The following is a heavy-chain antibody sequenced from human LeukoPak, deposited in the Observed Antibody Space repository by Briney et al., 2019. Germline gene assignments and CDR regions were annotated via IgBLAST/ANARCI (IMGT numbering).Heavy chain of an antibody. J-gene: IGHJ4*02. CDR2: IYTSGTT. CDR3: ARLSTVTTSFDY. D-gene: IGHD4-17*01. V-gene: IGHV4-4*07. Sequence: SETLSLTCTVSGGSISSYYWSWIRQPAGKGLEWIGRIYTSGTTHYNPSLKSRVTMSVDASKNQFSLKLSSVTAADTAVYYCARLSTVTTSFDYWGQGTLVTVSS. CDR1: GGSISSYY.